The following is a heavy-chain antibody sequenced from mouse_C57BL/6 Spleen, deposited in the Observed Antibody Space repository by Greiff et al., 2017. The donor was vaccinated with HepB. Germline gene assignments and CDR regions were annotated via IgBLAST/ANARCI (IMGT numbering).Heavy chain of an antibody. CDR2: ISTGGSYT. D-gene: IGHD2-1*01. V-gene: IGHV5-6*01. CDR1: GFTFSSYG. CDR3: ASTYGNYDDMDY. Sequence: EVKLVESGADLVKPGGSVKLSCAASGFTFSSYGMSWVQQTPDKGLEWVATISTGGSYTYYPDSVKGRVTISGDNATNTPYLQLSSLKSEDTAVYYCASTYGNYDDMDYWGQGTSVTVSS. J-gene: IGHJ4*01.